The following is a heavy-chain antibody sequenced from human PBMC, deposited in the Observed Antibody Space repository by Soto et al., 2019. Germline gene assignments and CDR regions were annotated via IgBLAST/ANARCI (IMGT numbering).Heavy chain of an antibody. CDR1: GFTFSSYA. Sequence: QVQLVESGGGVVQPGRSLRLSCVASGFTFSSYAMHWVRQAPGKGLEWVALISYDGSNKYYTDSVKGRFTISRDNSKNTLYLQMNSLRVEDTAVYYCVRAPHPWGSVDYWGQGTLVTVSS. CDR2: ISYDGSNK. J-gene: IGHJ4*02. V-gene: IGHV3-30-3*01. CDR3: VRAPHPWGSVDY. D-gene: IGHD7-27*01.